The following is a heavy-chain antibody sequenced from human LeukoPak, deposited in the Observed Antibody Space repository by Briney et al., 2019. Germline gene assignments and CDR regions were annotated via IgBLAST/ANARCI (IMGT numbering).Heavy chain of an antibody. CDR2: IYSCGST. D-gene: IGHD3-3*01. Sequence: GGSLRLSCAASGFTVSSNYMSWVRQAPGKGLEWVSVIYSCGSTYYADSVKGRFTISRDNSKNTLYLQMNSLRVEDTAVYHCAKVGLTSIRYLEWLLYYFDYWGQGKLVTVSS. CDR1: GFTVSSNY. J-gene: IGHJ4*02. CDR3: AKVGLTSIRYLEWLLYYFDY. V-gene: IGHV3-53*01.